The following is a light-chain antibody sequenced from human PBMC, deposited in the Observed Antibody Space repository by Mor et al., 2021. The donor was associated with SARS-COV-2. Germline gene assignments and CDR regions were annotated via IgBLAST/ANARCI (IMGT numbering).Light chain of an antibody. V-gene: IGKV1-5*03. CDR2: KAS. J-gene: IGKJ2*01. Sequence: TCRASQSISSWLAWYQQKPGKAPKLLIYKASSLESGVPSRFSGSGSGTEFTLTISSLQPDDFATYYCQQYNSYPYTFGQGTKLE. CDR1: QSISSW. CDR3: QQYNSYPYT.